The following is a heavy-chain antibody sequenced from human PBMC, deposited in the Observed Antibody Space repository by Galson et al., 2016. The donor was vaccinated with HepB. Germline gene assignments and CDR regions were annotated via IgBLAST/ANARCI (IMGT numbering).Heavy chain of an antibody. V-gene: IGHV5-51*01. D-gene: IGHD2-2*01. J-gene: IGHJ3*02. CDR2: IAPDDSDT. CDR3: ARQGLAPAEI. Sequence: QSGAEVKKPGESLRISCKGSGYKFTSYWIGWVRQMPGKGLEWMGIIAPDDSDTRYRPSYQGQVTISADKSISSAYLQWSSLKATDTAMYYCARQGLAPAEIWGQGTMVTVSS. CDR1: GYKFTSYW.